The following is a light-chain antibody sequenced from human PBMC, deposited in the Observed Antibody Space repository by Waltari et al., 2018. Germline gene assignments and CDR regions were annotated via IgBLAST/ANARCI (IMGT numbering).Light chain of an antibody. CDR2: DVT. J-gene: IGLJ3*02. Sequence: QSALTHPRPVSGSPGQSVTIPCPGTSSDVGGYNYVSWYQHHPGKAPKLIIYDVTKRPSGVPDRFSASKSDNTASLTISGLQAEDEADYYCCSYAGSITFWVFGGGTKLTVL. V-gene: IGLV2-11*01. CDR1: SSDVGGYNY. CDR3: CSYAGSITFWV.